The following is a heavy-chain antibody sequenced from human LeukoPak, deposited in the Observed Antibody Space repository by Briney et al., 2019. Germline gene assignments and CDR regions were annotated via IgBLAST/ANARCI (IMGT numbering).Heavy chain of an antibody. J-gene: IGHJ6*04. D-gene: IGHD5-12*01. CDR1: GYTFTSYG. Sequence: GASVKVSCKASGYTFTSYGISWVRQAPGQGLEWMGWISAYNGNTNYAQKLQGRVTMTTDTSTSTAYMELRSLRSDDTAVYYCARDRGYSGYDIDYYGMGVWGKGTTVTVSS. CDR3: ARDRGYSGYDIDYYGMGV. CDR2: ISAYNGNT. V-gene: IGHV1-18*04.